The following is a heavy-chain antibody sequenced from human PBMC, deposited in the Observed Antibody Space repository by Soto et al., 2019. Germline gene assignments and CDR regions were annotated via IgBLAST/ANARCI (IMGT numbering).Heavy chain of an antibody. D-gene: IGHD2-8*01. CDR2: FDPEDGET. J-gene: IGHJ4*02. V-gene: IGHV1-24*01. CDR1: GYTLTELS. CDR3: ATDPGYCTNGVCYTSRGAEY. Sequence: ASVNVSCKVSGYTLTELSMHWVRQAPGKGLEWMGGFDPEDGETIYAQKFQGRVTMTEDTSTDTAYMELSSLRSEDTAVYYCATDPGYCTNGVCYTSRGAEYWGQGTLVTVSS.